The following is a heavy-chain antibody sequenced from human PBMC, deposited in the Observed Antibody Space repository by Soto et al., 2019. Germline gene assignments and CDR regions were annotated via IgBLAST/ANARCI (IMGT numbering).Heavy chain of an antibody. CDR3: GRGGGGRWYSYDY. V-gene: IGHV1-8*01. CDR2: VNPNTGKT. CDR1: GYSFTNYD. Sequence: QVQLVQSGAEVRKPGASVRVSCKASGYSFTNYDINWVRQATGQGLEWMGWVNPNTGKTGYAQKYGATINITRDPPRNTAYKEDRGLTSDDPAVYYCGRGGGGRWYSYDYWGQGTLVAVSS. J-gene: IGHJ4*02. D-gene: IGHD6-13*01.